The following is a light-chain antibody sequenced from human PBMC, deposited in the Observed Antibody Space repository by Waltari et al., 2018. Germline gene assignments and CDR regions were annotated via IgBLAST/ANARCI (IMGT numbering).Light chain of an antibody. CDR3: CSYSGSYTVL. Sequence: QSALTQPRSVSGSPGQSVTISCTGTSSDLGASKYATWYQQTPGKAPKLVIDDFTKRPSGAPDRFSGSEDGNTASLTISGLQAEDGADYYCCSYSGSYTVLFGGGTKLTVL. V-gene: IGLV2-11*01. CDR1: SSDLGASKY. J-gene: IGLJ2*01. CDR2: DFT.